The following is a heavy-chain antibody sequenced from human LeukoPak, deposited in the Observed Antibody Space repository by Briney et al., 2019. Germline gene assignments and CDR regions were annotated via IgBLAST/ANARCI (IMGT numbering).Heavy chain of an antibody. V-gene: IGHV3-74*01. CDR1: GLTFSDFW. CDR2: VKGDGRNT. Sequence: GGSLRLSCAASGLTFSDFWMHWVRPPPGKGLVWVALVKGDGRNTIYADSVKGRFTISRDNAKNTLYLQMNSLRADDSGVYYCATGHSYGYDYWGQGVLVTVSS. CDR3: ATGHSYGYDY. D-gene: IGHD5-18*01. J-gene: IGHJ4*02.